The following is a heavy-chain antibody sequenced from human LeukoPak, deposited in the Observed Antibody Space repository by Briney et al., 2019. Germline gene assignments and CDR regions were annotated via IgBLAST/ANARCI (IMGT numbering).Heavy chain of an antibody. V-gene: IGHV3-21*01. CDR1: GFTFSSYS. CDR3: ARVCSWYGYSRYTFDI. J-gene: IGHJ3*02. CDR2: ISSSSSYI. Sequence: PGGSLRLSCAASGFTFSSYSMNWVRQAPGKGLEWVSSISSSSSYIYYADSVKGRFTISRDNAKNSLYLQMNSLRAEDTAVYYCARVCSWYGYSRYTFDIWGQGTMVTVSS. D-gene: IGHD6-13*01.